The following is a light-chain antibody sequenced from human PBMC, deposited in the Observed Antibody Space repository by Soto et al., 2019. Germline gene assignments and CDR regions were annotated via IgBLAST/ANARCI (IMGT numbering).Light chain of an antibody. CDR3: SSYTSDSTLV. CDR1: TSDVGYSQY. J-gene: IGLJ3*02. Sequence: QSALTQPASVSGSPGQSIPISCTGTTSDVGYSQYVSWYQQHPGKAPKLIIFDVKNRPSGVSNLFSGSKSGNTASLTISGLHADDEADYYCSSYTSDSTLVFGEGTKLTVL. CDR2: DVK. V-gene: IGLV2-14*03.